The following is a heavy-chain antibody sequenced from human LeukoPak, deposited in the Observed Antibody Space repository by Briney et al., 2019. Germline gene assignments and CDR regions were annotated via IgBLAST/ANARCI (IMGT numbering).Heavy chain of an antibody. Sequence: PGGSLRLSCAASGFTFSSYAMSWVRQAPGKGLEWVSAISGSGGSTYYADSVKGRFTISRDNSKNTLHLQMNSLRAEDMAVYYRARWGYYSNYDYWGQGTLVTVSS. CDR2: ISGSGGST. D-gene: IGHD4-11*01. J-gene: IGHJ4*02. V-gene: IGHV3-23*01. CDR3: ARWGYYSNYDY. CDR1: GFTFSSYA.